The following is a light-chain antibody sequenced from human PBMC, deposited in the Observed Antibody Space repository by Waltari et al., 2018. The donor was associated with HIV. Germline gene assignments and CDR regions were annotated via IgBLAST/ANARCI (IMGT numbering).Light chain of an antibody. CDR2: SNN. CDR1: SSNIGAGYD. V-gene: IGLV1-40*01. CDR3: QSYDSNPSGSV. Sequence: QSVLTQPPSVSGAPGQTVTISCTGSSSNIGAGYDVHSYQQLPGTAPKLLIYSNNNRPSGVPDRFSGSKSGASASLAITGLQAEDETDYYCQSYDSNPSGSVFGGGTKLTVL. J-gene: IGLJ3*02.